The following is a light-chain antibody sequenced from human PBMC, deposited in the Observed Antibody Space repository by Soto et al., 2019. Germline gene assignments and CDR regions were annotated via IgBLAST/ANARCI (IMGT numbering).Light chain of an antibody. Sequence: QSALTQPPSVSAAPGQKVTISCSGSSSNIGNNYVSWYQQLPGTAPKLLIYDNNKRPSGIPDRFSGSKSGTSATLGITGLQTGDEADYYCGTWDSSLTAARVFGGGTKVTVL. CDR3: GTWDSSLTAARV. CDR2: DNN. CDR1: SSNIGNNY. V-gene: IGLV1-51*01. J-gene: IGLJ3*02.